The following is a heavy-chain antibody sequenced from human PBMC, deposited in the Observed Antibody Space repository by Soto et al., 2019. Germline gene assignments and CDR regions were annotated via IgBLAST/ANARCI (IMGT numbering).Heavy chain of an antibody. J-gene: IGHJ5*02. Sequence: QVQLVQSGAEVKKPGSSVTVSCTASGGTFSSYAISWVRQAPGQGLEWMGGIIPIFGTANDAQKFQGRVTITADESTSTAYMELSSLRSEDTAVYYCARDKGRCSGCQGTYNWFDPWGQGTLVTVSS. CDR1: GGTFSSYA. CDR3: ARDKGRCSGCQGTYNWFDP. V-gene: IGHV1-69*01. D-gene: IGHD6-19*01. CDR2: IIPIFGTA.